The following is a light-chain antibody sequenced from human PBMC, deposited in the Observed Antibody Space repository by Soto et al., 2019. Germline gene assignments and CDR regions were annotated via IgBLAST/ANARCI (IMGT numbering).Light chain of an antibody. CDR2: DAS. CDR1: QSISSW. V-gene: IGKV1-5*01. J-gene: IGKJ1*01. Sequence: DIPTTHSPSTLSASVGARVTITCRASQSISSWLAWYQQKPGKAPKLLIYDASSLESGVPSRFSGSGSGTEFTLTISSLQPDDFATYYCQQYNSYWTFGQGTKVDIK. CDR3: QQYNSYWT.